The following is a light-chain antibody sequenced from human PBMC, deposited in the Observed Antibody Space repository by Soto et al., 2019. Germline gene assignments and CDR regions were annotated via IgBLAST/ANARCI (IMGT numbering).Light chain of an antibody. CDR3: HQRYDWPIT. Sequence: EIVLTQSPGTLSLSPGEIATLSFSANQSISNYLAWYQQRPGQAPRLLIYDASKRATGIPARFSGSGSGTDFTLTISSLEPEDFAVYYCHQRYDWPITFGQGTRLEIK. J-gene: IGKJ5*01. CDR2: DAS. CDR1: QSISNY. V-gene: IGKV3-11*01.